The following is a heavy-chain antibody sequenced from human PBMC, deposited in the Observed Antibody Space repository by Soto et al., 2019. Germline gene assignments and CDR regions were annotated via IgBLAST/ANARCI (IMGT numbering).Heavy chain of an antibody. CDR2: IIPIFGTA. Sequence: QVQLVQSGAEVKKPGSSVKVSCKASGGTFSSYAISWVRQAPGQGLEWMGGIIPIFGTANYAQKFQGRVTITDDESTSTGYMQLSSLGSGDTAVYYCASWATAMVVFDYLGQGTLVTVSS. J-gene: IGHJ4*02. CDR1: GGTFSSYA. D-gene: IGHD5-18*01. CDR3: ASWATAMVVFDY. V-gene: IGHV1-69*12.